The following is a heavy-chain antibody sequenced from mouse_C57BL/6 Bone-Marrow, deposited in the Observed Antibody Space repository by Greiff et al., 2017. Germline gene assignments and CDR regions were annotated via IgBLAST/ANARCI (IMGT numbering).Heavy chain of an antibody. V-gene: IGHV1-15*01. J-gene: IGHJ4*01. CDR2: IDPETGGT. Sequence: VQLQQSGAELVRPGASVTLSCKASGYTFTDYEMHWVKQTPVHGLEWIGAIDPETGGTAYNQKFKGKAILTADKSSSTAYMELRSLTSEDSAVYYCTRSDGNYFYYAMDYWGQGTSVTVSS. D-gene: IGHD2-1*01. CDR1: GYTFTDYE. CDR3: TRSDGNYFYYAMDY.